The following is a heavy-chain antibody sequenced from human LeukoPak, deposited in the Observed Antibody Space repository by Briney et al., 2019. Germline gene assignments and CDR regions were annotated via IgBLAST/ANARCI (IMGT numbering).Heavy chain of an antibody. Sequence: GASVKVSCRASGYTFTSYGVSWARQAPGQGLEWMGWISGYSRDTNYAQKFLGRVTLTTDTSTNTAYMELRSLRSDDTAVYFCARDDRNLNVLMVYADYPLEAFDFWGQGTMVTVSS. D-gene: IGHD2-8*01. CDR3: ARDDRNLNVLMVYADYPLEAFDF. CDR2: ISGYSRDT. J-gene: IGHJ3*01. V-gene: IGHV1-18*01. CDR1: GYTFTSYG.